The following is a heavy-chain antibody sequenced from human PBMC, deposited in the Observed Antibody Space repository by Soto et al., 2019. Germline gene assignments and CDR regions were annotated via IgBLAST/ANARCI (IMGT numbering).Heavy chain of an antibody. J-gene: IGHJ3*02. V-gene: IGHV4-4*02. CDR1: GGSINSDNW. Sequence: KSSETLSLTCAVSGGSINSDNWWSWVRQPPGKGLEWIGEIYHSGNTNDNPSLKSRVTMSVDKSRNQFSLKLTSVTAADTAVYYCASQYFSADDAFDIWGQGTMVTV. CDR2: IYHSGNT. CDR3: ASQYFSADDAFDI.